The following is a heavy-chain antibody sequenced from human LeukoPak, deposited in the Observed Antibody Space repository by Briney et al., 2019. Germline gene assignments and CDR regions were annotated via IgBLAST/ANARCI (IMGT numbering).Heavy chain of an antibody. Sequence: ASVKVSCKASGYTFTSYYMHWVRQAPGQGLEWMGIINPSGGSTSYAQKFQGRVTMTRDTSTSTDYMELSSLRSEDTAVYYCARDRQYCSSTSCPLNYYYYYGMDVWGQGTTVTVSS. CDR1: GYTFTSYY. V-gene: IGHV1-46*01. CDR3: ARDRQYCSSTSCPLNYYYYYGMDV. D-gene: IGHD2-2*01. CDR2: INPSGGST. J-gene: IGHJ6*02.